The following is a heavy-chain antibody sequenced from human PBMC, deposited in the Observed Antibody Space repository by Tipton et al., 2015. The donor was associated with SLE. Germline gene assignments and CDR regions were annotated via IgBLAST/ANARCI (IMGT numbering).Heavy chain of an antibody. CDR1: GYTFIHYA. J-gene: IGHJ4*02. V-gene: IGHV1-3*01. Sequence: QLVQSGAEVKKPGASVKISCKASGYTFIHYAMHWVRQAPGQRLEWMGWINAYNDNTVYSYKFQDRITITRDTSANTVYMELSSLTSEDTAVFYCARDQKGAENYYEYWGQGTLVSVSS. CDR2: INAYNDNT. CDR3: ARDQKGAENYYEY. D-gene: IGHD3-16*01.